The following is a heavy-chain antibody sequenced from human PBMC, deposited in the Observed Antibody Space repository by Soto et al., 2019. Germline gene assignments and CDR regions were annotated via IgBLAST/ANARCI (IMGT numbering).Heavy chain of an antibody. D-gene: IGHD3-22*01. CDR2: MNPNSGNT. CDR3: TRRARIGKQLWLPFDS. J-gene: IGHJ4*02. V-gene: IGHV1-8*01. Sequence: QVQLVQSGAEVEKPGASVMVSCKASGYTFRDYDINWVRQASGQGLEWMGWMNPNSGNTAYAQKFQGRVTMTGDTTTNTAYMELTSLTSADTAVYYCTRRARIGKQLWLPFDSWAQGTLVTVSS. CDR1: GYTFRDYD.